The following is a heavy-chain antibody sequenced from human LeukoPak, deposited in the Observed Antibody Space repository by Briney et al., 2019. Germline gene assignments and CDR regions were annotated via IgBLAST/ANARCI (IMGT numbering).Heavy chain of an antibody. V-gene: IGHV3-33*01. CDR1: GFRFSTYG. J-gene: IGHJ4*02. CDR3: AREFSGYSSSWYYFDY. D-gene: IGHD6-13*01. CDR2: IWYDGSDK. Sequence: PGRSLRLSCAASGFRFSTYGMHWVRQAPGKGLEWVAVIWYDGSDKYYADSVKGRFTISRDKSKNTLYLQMNSLRAEDTAVYYCAREFSGYSSSWYYFDYWGQGTLVTVSS.